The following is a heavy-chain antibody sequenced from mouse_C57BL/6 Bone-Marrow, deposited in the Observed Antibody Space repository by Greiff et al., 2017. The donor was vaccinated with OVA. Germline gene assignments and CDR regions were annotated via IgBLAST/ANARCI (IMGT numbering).Heavy chain of an antibody. CDR1: GFSLPSYA. CDR3: ARSSGSSYEKNYFDY. Sequence: VKLVESGPGLVAPSQSLSITCTVSGFSLPSYAISWVRQPPGKGLEWLGVIWTGGGTNYNSALKSRLSISKDNSKSQVFLKMNSLQTDDTARYYCARSSGSSYEKNYFDYWGQGTTLTVSS. CDR2: IWTGGGT. J-gene: IGHJ2*01. V-gene: IGHV2-9-1*01. D-gene: IGHD1-1*01.